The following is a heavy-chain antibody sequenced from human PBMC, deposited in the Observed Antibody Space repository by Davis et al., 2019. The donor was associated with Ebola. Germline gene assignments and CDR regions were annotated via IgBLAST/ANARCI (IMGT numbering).Heavy chain of an antibody. Sequence: GGSLRLSCAASGFTFSNYWMTWVRQAPGKGLEWVANIKQDGSETYYVDSVKGRFTISRDNAKNSLYLQMNSLRAEDTALYYCAKAASGSSWYYFDYWGQGTLVTVSS. CDR1: GFTFSNYW. D-gene: IGHD6-13*01. CDR2: IKQDGSET. V-gene: IGHV3-7*03. J-gene: IGHJ4*02. CDR3: AKAASGSSWYYFDY.